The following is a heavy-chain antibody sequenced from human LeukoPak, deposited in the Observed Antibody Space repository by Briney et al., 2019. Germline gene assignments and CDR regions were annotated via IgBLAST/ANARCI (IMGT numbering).Heavy chain of an antibody. J-gene: IGHJ3*02. CDR2: ISWNSGSI. Sequence: GGSLRLPCAASGSTFDDYAMHWVRQAPGKGLEWVSGISWNSGSIGYADSVKGRFTISRDDAKNSLYLQMNSLRAEDTALYYCAKDTYYDILTGLDAFDIWGQGTMVTVSS. V-gene: IGHV3-9*01. CDR1: GSTFDDYA. D-gene: IGHD3-9*01. CDR3: AKDTYYDILTGLDAFDI.